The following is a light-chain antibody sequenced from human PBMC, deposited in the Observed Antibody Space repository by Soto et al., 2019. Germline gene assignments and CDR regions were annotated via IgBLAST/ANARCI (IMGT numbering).Light chain of an antibody. CDR1: QDIGNH. CDR2: DAS. J-gene: IGKJ3*01. Sequence: DIQMTQSTSSLSASVGDRVTITCQASQDIGNHLNWYQQKPGKAPRFLIYDASNLETGVPSRFSGSGSGTYFTFTISRLQPEDIATYYCQQYDSLPPVTFGPGTKVDIK. CDR3: QQYDSLPPVT. V-gene: IGKV1-33*01.